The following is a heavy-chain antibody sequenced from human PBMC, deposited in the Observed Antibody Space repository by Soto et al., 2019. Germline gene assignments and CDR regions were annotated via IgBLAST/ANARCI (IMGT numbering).Heavy chain of an antibody. D-gene: IGHD6-19*01. CDR2: ISAYNGHT. CDR3: SRDHPAVPAEIDY. CDR1: GYTFTSYG. V-gene: IGHV1-18*01. J-gene: IGHJ4*02. Sequence: QVQLVQSGAEVKKPGASVKVSCKTSGYTFTSYGFSWVRQAPGQRLEWMGWISAYNGHTNYAQKVQGRVTMTTDTTPSTAYMELRSLRSDDTAVYYCSRDHPAVPAEIDYWGQGTLVTVSS.